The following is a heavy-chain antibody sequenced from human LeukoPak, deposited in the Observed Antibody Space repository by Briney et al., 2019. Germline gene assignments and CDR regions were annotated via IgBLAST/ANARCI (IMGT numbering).Heavy chain of an antibody. Sequence: PGGSLRLSCAASGFTFSSYAMSWVRQAPGKGLEWVSAISGSADSTYYADSVKGRFTISRDNSKSTLFLQMNSLKTEDTAVYYCTTDLNGVNWFDPWGQGTLVTVSS. D-gene: IGHD3-10*01. J-gene: IGHJ5*02. CDR3: TTDLNGVNWFDP. V-gene: IGHV3-23*01. CDR2: ISGSADST. CDR1: GFTFSSYA.